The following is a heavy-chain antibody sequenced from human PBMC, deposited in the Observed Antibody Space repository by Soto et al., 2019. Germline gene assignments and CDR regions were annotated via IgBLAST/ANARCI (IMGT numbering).Heavy chain of an antibody. CDR2: ISYDGSNK. CDR1: GFTFSNYG. Sequence: QVQLVESGGGVVQPGRSLRLSCAASGFTFSNYGIHWVRQAPGKGLEWVAVISYDGSNKYYADSVKSRFTISRDNSENTVYLQVRTLKTKDTAVYHCAKQTVHHTNAFDIWGQGTAVTVSS. CDR3: AKQTVHHTNAFDI. V-gene: IGHV3-30*18. D-gene: IGHD4-4*01. J-gene: IGHJ3*02.